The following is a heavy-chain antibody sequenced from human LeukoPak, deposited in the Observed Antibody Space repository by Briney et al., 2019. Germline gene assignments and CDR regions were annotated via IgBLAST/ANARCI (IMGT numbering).Heavy chain of an antibody. CDR3: ARVKSCSSTSCYTGCYYYYYMDV. Sequence: SETLSLTCTVSGGSISSYYWSWIRQPAGKGLEWIGRIYTSGSTNYNPSLKSRVTMSVDTSKNQFSLKLSSVTAAATAVYYCARVKSCSSTSCYTGCYYYYYMDVWGKGTTVTVSS. CDR1: GGSISSYY. J-gene: IGHJ6*03. CDR2: IYTSGST. V-gene: IGHV4-4*07. D-gene: IGHD2-2*02.